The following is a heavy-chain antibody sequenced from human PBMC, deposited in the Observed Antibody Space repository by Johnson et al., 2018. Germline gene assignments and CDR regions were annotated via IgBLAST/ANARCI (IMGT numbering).Heavy chain of an antibody. Sequence: VQLQESGGGLVQPGGSLKLSCAASGFSFSDSAVHWVRQASGKGLEWVGRIKSKAGNYATAYGASVPVRFTISRDDSKNPAHLHMNSLKSEDTAVYYGTRHESLGSGSGWYYCDRWGQGTLVAVAS. CDR3: TRHESLGSGSGWYYCDR. CDR1: GFSFSDSA. V-gene: IGHV3-73*02. CDR2: IKSKAGNYAT. D-gene: IGHD6-19*01. J-gene: IGHJ4*02.